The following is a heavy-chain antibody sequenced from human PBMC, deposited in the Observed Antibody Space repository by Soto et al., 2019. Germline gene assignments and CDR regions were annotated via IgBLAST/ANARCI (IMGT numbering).Heavy chain of an antibody. D-gene: IGHD3-10*01. J-gene: IGHJ4*02. CDR1: NGSISNPIYY. CDR2: IYHRGNT. CDR3: ATAPFGELVEGEYYFDY. V-gene: IGHV4-39*01. Sequence: SETLSLTCTVSNGSISNPIYYWGWMRQPPGKGLEWIGSIYHRGNTYYNPSLQGRVTISVDTSKNQFSLKLSSVTAADTAVYYCATAPFGELVEGEYYFDYWGQGTLVTVSS.